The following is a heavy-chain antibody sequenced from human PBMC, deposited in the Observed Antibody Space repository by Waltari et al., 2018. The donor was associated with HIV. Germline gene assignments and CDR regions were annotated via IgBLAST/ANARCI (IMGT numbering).Heavy chain of an antibody. Sequence: EVQLVESGGGLVQPGGSLRLSCAASGFTFSSYWMHWVRQAPGKGLVWVSRINSDGSITSHADSVKGRFTISRDNASNTLYLQMNSVGAEDTAMYYCAKGGTSGYTFGFGRWGQGTLVTVSS. CDR3: AKGGTSGYTFGFGR. CDR2: INSDGSIT. CDR1: GFTFSSYW. J-gene: IGHJ1*01. V-gene: IGHV3-74*01. D-gene: IGHD5-18*01.